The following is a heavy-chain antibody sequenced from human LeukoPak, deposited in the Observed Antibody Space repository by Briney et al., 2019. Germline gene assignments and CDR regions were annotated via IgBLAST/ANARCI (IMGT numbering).Heavy chain of an antibody. V-gene: IGHV4-39*07. J-gene: IGHJ4*02. CDR1: GGSISSSSYY. CDR3: ARASGAGSLATY. CDR2: IYYSGST. D-gene: IGHD6-19*01. Sequence: SETLSLTCTVSGGSISSSSYYWGWIRQPPGKGQEWIGSIYYSGSTYYNPSLKSRVTISVDTSKNQFSLKLSSVTAADTAVYYCARASGAGSLATYWGQGTLVTVSS.